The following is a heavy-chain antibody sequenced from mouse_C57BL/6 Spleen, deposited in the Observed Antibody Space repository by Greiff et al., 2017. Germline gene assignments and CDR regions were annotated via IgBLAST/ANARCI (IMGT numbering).Heavy chain of an antibody. CDR3: ARGDYYGSSYFDY. D-gene: IGHD1-1*01. CDR2: FHPYNDDT. CDR1: GYTFTTYP. Sequence: VQLQPSGAELVKPGASVKMSCKASGYTFTTYPLAWMKQNHGKSLEWIGNFHPYNDDTKYNEKFKGKATLTVEKSSSTVYLELSRLTSDDSAVYYCARGDYYGSSYFDYWGQGTTLTVSS. J-gene: IGHJ2*01. V-gene: IGHV1-47*01.